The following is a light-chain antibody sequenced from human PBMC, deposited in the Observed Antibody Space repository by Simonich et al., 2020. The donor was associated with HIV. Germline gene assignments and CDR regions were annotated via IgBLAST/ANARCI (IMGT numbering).Light chain of an antibody. J-gene: IGLJ3*02. CDR2: DVS. Sequence: QSALTQPASVSGSPGQSITISCTGTNSDVGGYNYVSWYQQHPGKAPKVRIYDVSKRPSGVSNRFSGSKSGNTASLTISGLQAEDEADYYCCSYTSSSTWVFGGGTKLTVL. V-gene: IGLV2-14*01. CDR3: CSYTSSSTWV. CDR1: NSDVGGYNY.